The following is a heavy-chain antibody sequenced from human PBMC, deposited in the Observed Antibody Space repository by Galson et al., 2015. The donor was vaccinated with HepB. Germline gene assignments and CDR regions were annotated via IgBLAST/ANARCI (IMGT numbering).Heavy chain of an antibody. CDR2: IYWDDDK. Sequence: PALVKPTQTLTLTCTFSGFSLSTSGVGVGWIRQPPGKALEWLALIYWDDDKRYSPSLKSRLTITKDTSKNQVVLTMTNMDPVDTATYYCALSTGYCSSTSCSDWFDPWGQGTLVTVSS. CDR3: ALSTGYCSSTSCSDWFDP. V-gene: IGHV2-5*02. J-gene: IGHJ5*02. D-gene: IGHD2-2*01. CDR1: GFSLSTSGVG.